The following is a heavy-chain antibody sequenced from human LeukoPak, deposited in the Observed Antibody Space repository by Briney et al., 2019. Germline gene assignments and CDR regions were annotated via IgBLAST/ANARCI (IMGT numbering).Heavy chain of an antibody. V-gene: IGHV1-18*01. J-gene: IGHJ5*02. D-gene: IGHD1-14*01. CDR3: AREATGRAFDP. CDR2: ISALTGDT. Sequence: ASAKVSCRASGYNFNDFGVTWVRQARGKGLEWMGWISALTGDTNYAQKFQGRLTMTTDTSTDTAYMEMRSLRSDDTAVYYCAREATGRAFDPWGQGTLVVVSS. CDR1: GYNFNDFG.